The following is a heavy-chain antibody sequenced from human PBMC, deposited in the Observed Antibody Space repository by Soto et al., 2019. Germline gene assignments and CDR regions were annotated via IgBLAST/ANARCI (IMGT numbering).Heavy chain of an antibody. J-gene: IGHJ4*02. Sequence: PSETLSLTCTFSVVSISSGGYYCSWIRQHPWKGLEWIGYIYYSGSTYYNPPLKSRVTISVDTSKNQFSLKLSSVTAADTAVYYCARVPYYYGSGSSYYFDYWGQGTLATVSS. CDR1: VVSISSGGYY. CDR3: ARVPYYYGSGSSYYFDY. V-gene: IGHV4-31*03. CDR2: IYYSGST. D-gene: IGHD3-10*01.